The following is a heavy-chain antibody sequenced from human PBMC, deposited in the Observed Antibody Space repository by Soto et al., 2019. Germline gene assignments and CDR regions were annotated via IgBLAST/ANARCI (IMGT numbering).Heavy chain of an antibody. J-gene: IGHJ5*02. CDR1: GYSFTNND. CDR2: MNPGSGGT. Sequence: ASVKVSCKASGYSFTNNDVSWVRQATGQGLEWMGWMNPGSGGTGYAQKFQGRVTMTRDISIATAYMELSSLRSDDTAIYYCARMETFGSLNWFDPWGQGTLVTVSS. V-gene: IGHV1-8*01. D-gene: IGHD3-16*01. CDR3: ARMETFGSLNWFDP.